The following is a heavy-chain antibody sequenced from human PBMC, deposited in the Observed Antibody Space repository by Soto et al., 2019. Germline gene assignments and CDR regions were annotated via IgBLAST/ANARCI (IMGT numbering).Heavy chain of an antibody. CDR2: IFTRDSET. J-gene: IGHJ5*02. V-gene: IGHV5-51*01. CDR3: ARGYFDSGHGYDL. CDR1: GHLFNNHW. D-gene: IGHD3-10*01. Sequence: PGESLKISCKGPGHLFNNHWSGWVRQTPGKGLEWMGLIFTRDSETKTSPSFQGHVSFSVDNSINTIYLQWTSLKTTDTVIYFCARGYFDSGHGYDLWGQGTLVTVSS.